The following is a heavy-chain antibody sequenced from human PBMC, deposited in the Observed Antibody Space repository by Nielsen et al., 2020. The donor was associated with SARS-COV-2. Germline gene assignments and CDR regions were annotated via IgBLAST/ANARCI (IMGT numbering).Heavy chain of an antibody. CDR3: ARAHRYCSSTSCHYFDY. V-gene: IGHV4-34*01. CDR2: INHSGST. D-gene: IGHD2-2*01. Sequence: RQAPGKGLEWIGEINHSGSTNYNPSLKSRVTIPVDTSKNQFSLKLSSVTAADTAVYYCARAHRYCSSTSCHYFDYWGQGTLVTVSS. J-gene: IGHJ4*02.